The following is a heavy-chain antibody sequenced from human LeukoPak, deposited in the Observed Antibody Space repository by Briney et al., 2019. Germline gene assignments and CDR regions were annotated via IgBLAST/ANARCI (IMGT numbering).Heavy chain of an antibody. CDR3: ARGWGGHGRSWGALDF. D-gene: IGHD3-16*01. J-gene: IGHJ4*02. CDR1: GFNFKNYD. CDR2: IGTVTDT. Sequence: GGSLRLSCAASGFNFKNYDFHWVRQAAGKRLEWVSGIGTVTDTFYLDSVEGRFTISRENAKNSFYLQMNGLRAGHTAVYYCARGWGGHGRSWGALDFWGQGILVTVSS. V-gene: IGHV3-13*01.